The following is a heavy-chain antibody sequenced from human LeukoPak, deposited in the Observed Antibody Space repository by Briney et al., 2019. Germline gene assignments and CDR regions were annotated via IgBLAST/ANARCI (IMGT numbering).Heavy chain of an antibody. J-gene: IGHJ3*02. Sequence: GGSLRLSCAASGFTFSSYDMHWVRQATGKGLEWVSAIGTAGDTYYPGSVKGRFTISRESAKNSLYLQMNSLRAGDTAVYYCARAGQSTDPWARDAFDIWGQGTMVTVSS. CDR3: ARAGQSTDPWARDAFDI. D-gene: IGHD2-2*01. CDR1: GFTFSSYD. CDR2: IGTAGDT. V-gene: IGHV3-13*01.